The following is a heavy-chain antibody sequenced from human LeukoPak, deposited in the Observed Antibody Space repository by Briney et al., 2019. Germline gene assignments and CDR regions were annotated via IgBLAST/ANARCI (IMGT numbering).Heavy chain of an antibody. CDR1: GGSMSPYY. CDR2: IYSSGST. Sequence: PSETLSLTCTVSGGSMSPYYWSWIRQPAGKGLEWIGRIYSSGSTNYNPSLKSRVTMSVDTSKNQFSLKLNSVTAADTAVYYCARDQFIGGFGVVPRPSNWFDPWGQGTLVTVSS. J-gene: IGHJ5*02. V-gene: IGHV4-4*07. D-gene: IGHD3-3*01. CDR3: ARDQFIGGFGVVPRPSNWFDP.